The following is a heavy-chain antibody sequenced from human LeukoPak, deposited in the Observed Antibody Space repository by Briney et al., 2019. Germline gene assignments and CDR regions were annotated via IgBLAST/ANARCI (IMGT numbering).Heavy chain of an antibody. CDR1: GFTFNSYA. Sequence: GGSLRLSCAASGFTFNSYAMNWVRQTPGKGLEWVSVISGSGGNTYYADSVKGRFTISRTNSKNTLYLQMNSLRAEDTAVYFCAKGGPCDGDWYRRRPVGYWGQGTLVTVSS. V-gene: IGHV3-23*01. CDR3: AKGGPCDGDWYRRRPVGY. D-gene: IGHD2-21*02. J-gene: IGHJ4*02. CDR2: ISGSGGNT.